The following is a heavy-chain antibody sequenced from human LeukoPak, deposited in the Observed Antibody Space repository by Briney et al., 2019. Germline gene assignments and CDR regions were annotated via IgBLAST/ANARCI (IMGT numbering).Heavy chain of an antibody. CDR3: AREARGWLQPFVGY. CDR1: GGSISSSSYY. J-gene: IGHJ4*02. CDR2: IYYSGST. Sequence: SETLSLTCTVSGGSISSSSYYWGWIRQPPGKGLEWIGSIYYSGSTYYNPSLKSRVTISVDTSKNQFSLKLSSVTAADTAVYYCAREARGWLQPFVGYWGQGTLVTVSS. D-gene: IGHD5-24*01. V-gene: IGHV4-39*07.